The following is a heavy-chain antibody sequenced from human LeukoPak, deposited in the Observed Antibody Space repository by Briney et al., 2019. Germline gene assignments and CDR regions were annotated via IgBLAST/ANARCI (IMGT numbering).Heavy chain of an antibody. J-gene: IGHJ6*03. Sequence: GGSLRLSCAASGITFSSYGMSWVRQAPGKGLEWVSSISSTGGTTYYADSVKGRYTISRDNSKNTLYLQMNSLRAEDTAIYYCAKNGDRGAYCTGGTCYPYFYYYMDVWGKGTTVTI. V-gene: IGHV3-23*01. CDR1: GITFSSYG. CDR2: ISSTGGTT. CDR3: AKNGDRGAYCTGGTCYPYFYYYMDV. D-gene: IGHD2-15*01.